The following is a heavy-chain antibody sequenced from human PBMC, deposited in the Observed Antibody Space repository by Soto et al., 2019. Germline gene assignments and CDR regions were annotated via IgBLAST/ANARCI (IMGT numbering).Heavy chain of an antibody. Sequence: QVQLQESGQGLVKPSQTLSLTCTVSGGSISSGGYYWSWIRQHPGKGLEWIGYIYYSGSTYYNPSLKSRVTISVDTSKNQFSLKLSSVTAADTAVYYCARTVTTLQDYYYGMDVWGQGTTVTVSS. D-gene: IGHD4-4*01. CDR3: ARTVTTLQDYYYGMDV. V-gene: IGHV4-31*03. CDR2: IYYSGST. CDR1: GGSISSGGYY. J-gene: IGHJ6*02.